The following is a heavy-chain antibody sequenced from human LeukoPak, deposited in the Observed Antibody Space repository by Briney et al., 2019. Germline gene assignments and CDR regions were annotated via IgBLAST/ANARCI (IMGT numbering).Heavy chain of an antibody. CDR2: INHSGST. J-gene: IGHJ3*02. Sequence: PSETLSLTCAVYGGSFSGYYWSWIRQPPGKGLKWIGEINHSGSTNYHPSLKSRVTISLDTSKNQFSLKLRSATAADTAVYYCARGELGISAFDIWGQGTMVTVSS. CDR1: GGSFSGYY. V-gene: IGHV4-34*01. D-gene: IGHD7-27*01. CDR3: ARGELGISAFDI.